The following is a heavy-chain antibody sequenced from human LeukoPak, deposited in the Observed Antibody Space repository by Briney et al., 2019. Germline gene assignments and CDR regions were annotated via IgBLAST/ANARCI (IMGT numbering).Heavy chain of an antibody. CDR2: ISAYNGNT. Sequence: ASVKVSCKASGYTFTGYGISWVRQAPGQGLEWMGWISAYNGNTNYAQKLQGRVTMTTDTSTSTAYMELRSLRSDDTAVYYCAREGFSSSPPYFDYWGQGTLVTVSS. CDR1: GYTFTGYG. D-gene: IGHD6-13*01. CDR3: AREGFSSSPPYFDY. V-gene: IGHV1-18*01. J-gene: IGHJ4*02.